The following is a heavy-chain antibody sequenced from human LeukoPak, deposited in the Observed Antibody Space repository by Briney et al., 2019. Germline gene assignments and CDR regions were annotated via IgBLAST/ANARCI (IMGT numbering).Heavy chain of an antibody. CDR2: IYHSGST. D-gene: IGHD3-10*01. Sequence: SETLSLTCTVSSFSISSGYYWGWIRQPPGKGLEWIGSIYHSGSTYYNPSLKSRVTISVDTSKNHFSLKLSSVTAADTAVYYCARTDWGYYGSGSYGFDYWGQGTLVTVSS. J-gene: IGHJ4*02. V-gene: IGHV4-38-2*02. CDR1: SFSISSGYY. CDR3: ARTDWGYYGSGSYGFDY.